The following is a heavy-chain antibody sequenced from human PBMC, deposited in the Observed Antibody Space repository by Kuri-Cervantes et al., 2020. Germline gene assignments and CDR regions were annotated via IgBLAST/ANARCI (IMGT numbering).Heavy chain of an antibody. CDR2: INPSGGST. CDR3: ARVSYDFWAYYYMDV. CDR1: GYTFTSYY. J-gene: IGHJ6*03. D-gene: IGHD3-3*01. Sequence: SVKVSCKASGYTFTSYYMHWVRQAPGQGLEWMGIINPSGGSTSYAQKFQGRVTMTRDTSTSTVYMELSSLRSEDTAVYYCARVSYDFWAYYYMDVWGKGTTVTVSS. V-gene: IGHV1-46*01.